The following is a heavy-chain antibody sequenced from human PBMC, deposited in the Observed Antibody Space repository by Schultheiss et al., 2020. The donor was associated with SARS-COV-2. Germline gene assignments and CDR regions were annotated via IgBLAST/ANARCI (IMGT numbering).Heavy chain of an antibody. D-gene: IGHD3-16*01. Sequence: GESLKISCAASGFTFSSYAMSWVRQAPGKGLEWVSAISGSGDSTYYADSVKGRFTISRDNAKNSLYLQMNSLSADDTAIYYCAKDGYDLGAFDLWGQGTMVTVSS. CDR3: AKDGYDLGAFDL. CDR1: GFTFSSYA. J-gene: IGHJ3*01. CDR2: ISGSGDST. V-gene: IGHV3-23*01.